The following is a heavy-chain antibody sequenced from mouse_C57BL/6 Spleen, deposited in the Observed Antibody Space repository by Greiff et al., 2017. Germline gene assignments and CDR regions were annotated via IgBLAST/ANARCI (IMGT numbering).Heavy chain of an antibody. D-gene: IGHD1-1*01. Sequence: QVQLQESGPELVKPGASVKISCKASGYTFTDYYINWVKQRPGQGLEWIGWIFPGSGSTHYNEKFKGKATLTVDTSSSTAYMFLSSLTSEDSAVYFCARSPYYGSSYWYFGVWGTGTTVTVSS. CDR1: GYTFTDYY. CDR3: ARSPYYGSSYWYFGV. V-gene: IGHV1-75*01. J-gene: IGHJ1*03. CDR2: IFPGSGST.